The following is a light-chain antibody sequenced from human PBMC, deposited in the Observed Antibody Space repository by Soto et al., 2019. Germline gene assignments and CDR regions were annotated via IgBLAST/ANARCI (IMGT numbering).Light chain of an antibody. J-gene: IGKJ4*01. Sequence: DIQMTQSPSSLSASVGDRVTITCRASQSIDNYLNWYQHKPGEAPKLLIYGTSTLQTGVPLRFSGSGSGTDFTLTISSLQAEDFENYFCQESYTSPAVSFGGGTKVDIK. CDR2: GTS. CDR1: QSIDNY. V-gene: IGKV1-39*01. CDR3: QESYTSPAVS.